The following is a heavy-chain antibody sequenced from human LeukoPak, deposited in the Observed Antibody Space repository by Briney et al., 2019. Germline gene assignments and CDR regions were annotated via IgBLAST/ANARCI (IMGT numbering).Heavy chain of an antibody. CDR1: GFTFRNFA. Sequence: GGSLRLTCAASGFTFRNFAMVWVRQAPGKGLEWGSGISGGGGGTYYTDSVKGRFTISRDNSKNTLYLQMNRPRAEATAVYYSERGTGYYAGPDNWGQGTLVTVSS. CDR3: ERGTGYYAGPDN. J-gene: IGHJ4*01. V-gene: IGHV3-23*01. D-gene: IGHD3/OR15-3a*01. CDR2: ISGGGGGT.